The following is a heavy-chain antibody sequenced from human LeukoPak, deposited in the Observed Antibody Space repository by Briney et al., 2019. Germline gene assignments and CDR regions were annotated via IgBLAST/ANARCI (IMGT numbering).Heavy chain of an antibody. CDR1: GFTFSSYA. V-gene: IGHV3-30-3*01. CDR3: ARDLTGASGY. CDR2: ISYDGSNK. D-gene: IGHD3-10*01. Sequence: GRSLRLSCAASGFTFSSYAMHWVRQAPGKGLEWVAVISYDGSNKYYADSVKGRFTISRDNAKNSLHLQMNSLRAEDTAVYYCARDLTGASGYWGQGTLVTVSS. J-gene: IGHJ4*02.